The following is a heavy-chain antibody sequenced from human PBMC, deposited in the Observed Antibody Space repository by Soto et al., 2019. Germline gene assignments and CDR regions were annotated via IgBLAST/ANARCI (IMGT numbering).Heavy chain of an antibody. Sequence: GGSLRLSCSASGFTFSSYAMHWVRQAPGKGLEYVSAISSNGGSTYYADSVKGRFTISRDNSKNTLYLQMSSLRAEDTAVYYCVKASSPTIFGVVTTFDIWGQGTMVTVSS. D-gene: IGHD3-3*01. CDR1: GFTFSSYA. CDR2: ISSNGGST. J-gene: IGHJ3*02. CDR3: VKASSPTIFGVVTTFDI. V-gene: IGHV3-64D*08.